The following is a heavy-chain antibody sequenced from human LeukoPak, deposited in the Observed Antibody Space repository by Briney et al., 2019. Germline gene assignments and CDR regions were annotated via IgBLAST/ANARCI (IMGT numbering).Heavy chain of an antibody. Sequence: PGGSLRLSCAASGFTFSSYSMNWVRQAPGKGLEWVSYISSGSSSIYYADSVKGRFIISRDNAKNSLFLQMNSLRDEDTAVYYCARSDGASSDYWGQGTLVTVSS. CDR2: ISSGSSSI. V-gene: IGHV3-48*02. CDR3: ARSDGASSDY. J-gene: IGHJ4*02. CDR1: GFTFSSYS. D-gene: IGHD4-17*01.